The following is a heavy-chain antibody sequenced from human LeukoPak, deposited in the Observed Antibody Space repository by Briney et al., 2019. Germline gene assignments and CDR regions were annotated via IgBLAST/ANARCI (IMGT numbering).Heavy chain of an antibody. CDR3: ARDSSPLSPHLGYYYYGMDV. CDR2: IYYSGST. J-gene: IGHJ6*02. Sequence: SETLSLTCTVSGGSISSYYWSWIRQHPGKGLEWIGYIYYSGSTYYNPSLKSRVTISVDTSKNQFSLQLNSVTPEDTAVYYCARDSSPLSPHLGYYYYGMDVWGQGTTVTVSS. CDR1: GGSISSYY. V-gene: IGHV4-59*06. D-gene: IGHD3-16*01.